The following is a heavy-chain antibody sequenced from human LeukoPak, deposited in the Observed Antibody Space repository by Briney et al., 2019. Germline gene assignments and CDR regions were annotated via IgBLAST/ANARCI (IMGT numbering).Heavy chain of an antibody. CDR1: GYTFTGYY. D-gene: IGHD6-19*01. Sequence: AAVTVSCKASGYTFTGYYMHWVRQAPGQGLEWMGWINPNSGGTNYAQKFQGGVAMTRDTSITTGYMELSRLRSDDTAVYYCARGTSGWYYYFDYWAQGVLVTVSS. J-gene: IGHJ4*02. V-gene: IGHV1-2*02. CDR3: ARGTSGWYYYFDY. CDR2: INPNSGGT.